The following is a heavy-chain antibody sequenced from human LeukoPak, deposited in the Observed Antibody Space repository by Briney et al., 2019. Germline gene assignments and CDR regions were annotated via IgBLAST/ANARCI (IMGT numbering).Heavy chain of an antibody. V-gene: IGHV3-23*01. CDR2: ISGSGGST. Sequence: PGGSLRLSCAASGFTFSSYAMSWVRQAPGKGLEWVSAISGSGGSTYYADSVKGRFTISRDNSKNTLYLQMNSLRAEDTAVYYCARDPRNRGGGDANWFDPWGQGTLVTVSS. D-gene: IGHD3-16*01. CDR3: ARDPRNRGGGDANWFDP. CDR1: GFTFSSYA. J-gene: IGHJ5*02.